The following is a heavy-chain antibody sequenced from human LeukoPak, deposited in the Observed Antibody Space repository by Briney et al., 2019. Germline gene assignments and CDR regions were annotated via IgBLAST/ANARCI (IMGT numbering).Heavy chain of an antibody. Sequence: GGSLRLSCAASGFTFSSYSMSWVRQAPGKGLEWVSSISSSKTYIYYADSVKGRFTISRDNAKNTLYLQMNSLRAEDRAVYYCARERKYDSNFDYWGQGTLVTVSS. J-gene: IGHJ4*02. D-gene: IGHD1-1*01. V-gene: IGHV3-21*01. CDR3: ARERKYDSNFDY. CDR2: ISSSKTYI. CDR1: GFTFSSYS.